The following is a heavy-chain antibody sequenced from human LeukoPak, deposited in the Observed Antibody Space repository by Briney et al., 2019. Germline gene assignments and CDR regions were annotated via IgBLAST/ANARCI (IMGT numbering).Heavy chain of an antibody. CDR3: AREAESYSSSSYFDY. CDR1: VYTFTNYY. Sequence: ASVNVSCKASVYTFTNYYINWVRQASGQGLEWMGWMNPNSCNTGSAQKFQGRVTITADKSTSTAYMELSSLRSEDTAVYYCAREAESYSSSSYFDYWGQGTLVTVSS. V-gene: IGHV1-8*01. CDR2: MNPNSCNT. D-gene: IGHD6-6*01. J-gene: IGHJ4*02.